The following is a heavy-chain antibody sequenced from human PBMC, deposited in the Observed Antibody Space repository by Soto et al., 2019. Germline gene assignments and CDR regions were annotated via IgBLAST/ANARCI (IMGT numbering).Heavy chain of an antibody. CDR2: MSFDGSNE. CDR3: ANDAAVAFDI. J-gene: IGHJ3*02. D-gene: IGHD2-15*01. CDR1: GLTFINYG. Sequence: QVHLVESGGGVVQPGRSLRLSCAASGLTFINYGMHWVRQAPGKGLEWLAVMSFDGSNEYYADSVQGRLTISRDNSKNTLYLQMNSLRTEDTAVYHWANDAAVAFDIWGQGTMVTVSS. V-gene: IGHV3-30*18.